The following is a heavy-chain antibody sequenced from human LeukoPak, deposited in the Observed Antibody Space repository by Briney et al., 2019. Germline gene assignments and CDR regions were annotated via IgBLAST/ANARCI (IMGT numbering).Heavy chain of an antibody. Sequence: GGSLRLSCAASGFTLSSSAMNWVRQAPGKGLEWVAVISYDGSNKYYADSVKGRFTISRDNSKNTLYLQMNSLRAEDTAVYYCASDSSGCPGDYWGQGTLVTVSS. CDR3: ASDSSGCPGDY. D-gene: IGHD6-19*01. CDR2: ISYDGSNK. CDR1: GFTLSSSA. V-gene: IGHV3-30-3*01. J-gene: IGHJ4*02.